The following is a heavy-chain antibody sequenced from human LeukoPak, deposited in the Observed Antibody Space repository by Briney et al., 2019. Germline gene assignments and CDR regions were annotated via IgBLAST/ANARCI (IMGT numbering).Heavy chain of an antibody. CDR3: ARVGYCYDISGLDY. CDR2: IIPIFGTA. V-gene: IGHV1-69*13. CDR1: GGTFSIYA. D-gene: IGHD3-22*01. Sequence: ASVKVSCKASGGTFSIYAICWVRQAPGQGLEWMGGIIPIFGTANYAQKFQGRVTITADESTSTAYMELSSLRSEDTAVYYCARVGYCYDISGLDYWGQGTLVTVSS. J-gene: IGHJ4*02.